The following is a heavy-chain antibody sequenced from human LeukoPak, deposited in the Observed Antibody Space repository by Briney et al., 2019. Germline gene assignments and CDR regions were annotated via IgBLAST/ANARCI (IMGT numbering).Heavy chain of an antibody. CDR1: GGSISSYY. CDR3: ARLTATVTNGDYFDY. D-gene: IGHD4-11*01. CDR2: IYYSGST. Sequence: PSETLSLTCTVSGGSISSYYWSWIRQPPGKGLEWIGYIYYSGSTNYNPSLKSRVTISVDTSKNQFSLKLSSVTAADTAVYYCARLTATVTNGDYFDYWGQGTLVTVSS. V-gene: IGHV4-59*01. J-gene: IGHJ4*02.